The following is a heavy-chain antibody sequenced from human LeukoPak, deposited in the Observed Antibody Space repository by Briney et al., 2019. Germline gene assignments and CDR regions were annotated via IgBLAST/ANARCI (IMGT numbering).Heavy chain of an antibody. D-gene: IGHD6-19*01. V-gene: IGHV3-33*06. CDR3: AKDTEHSSGWYGIGY. CDR1: GFTFSSYG. Sequence: GGSLRLSXAASGFTFSSYGMHWVRQAPGKGLEWVAVIWYDGSNKYYADSVKGRFTISRDNSKNTLYLQMNSLRAEDTAVYYCAKDTEHSSGWYGIGYWGQGTLVTVSS. CDR2: IWYDGSNK. J-gene: IGHJ4*02.